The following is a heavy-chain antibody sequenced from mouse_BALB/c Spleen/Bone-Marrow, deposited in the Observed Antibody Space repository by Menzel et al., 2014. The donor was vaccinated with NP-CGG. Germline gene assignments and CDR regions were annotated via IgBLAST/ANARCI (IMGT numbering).Heavy chain of an antibody. CDR3: ARDSSGYVRFAY. CDR1: GFTFTDYY. D-gene: IGHD3-1*01. J-gene: IGHJ3*01. Sequence: EVQRVESGGGLVQPGGSLRLSRATSGFTFTDYYMSWVRQPPGKALEWLGFIRNKANGYTTEYSASVKGRFTISRDNSQSILYLQMNTLRAEDSATYYCARDSSGYVRFAYWGQGTLVTVSA. V-gene: IGHV7-3*02. CDR2: IRNKANGYTT.